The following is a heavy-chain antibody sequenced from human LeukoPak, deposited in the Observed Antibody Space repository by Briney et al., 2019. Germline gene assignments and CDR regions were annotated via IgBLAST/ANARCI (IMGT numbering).Heavy chain of an antibody. J-gene: IGHJ4*02. CDR1: GFSLSTSGVG. V-gene: IGHV2-5*02. CDR2: IYWDDSK. Sequence: SGPTLVKPTQTLTLTRTFSGFSLSTSGVGVGWIRQPPGKALDWLAPIYWDDSKGYSPSLKSRLTITKDTSKNQVVLTMTNMDPVDTATYYCAHRVSFHGGSYYFDYWGQGTLVTVSS. D-gene: IGHD1-26*01. CDR3: AHRVSFHGGSYYFDY.